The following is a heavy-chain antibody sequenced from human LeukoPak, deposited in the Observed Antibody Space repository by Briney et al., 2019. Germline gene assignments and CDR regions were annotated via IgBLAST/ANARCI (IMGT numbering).Heavy chain of an antibody. J-gene: IGHJ6*02. CDR1: GYTFTSYA. Sequence: ASVKVSCKASGYTFTSYAMHWVRQAPGQRLEWMGWINAGNGNTKYSQKFQGRVTITRDTSASTAYMELSSLRSEDTAVYYCATPGYSTPLRNYYYYYGMDVWGQGTTVTVSS. CDR2: INAGNGNT. V-gene: IGHV1-3*01. CDR3: ATPGYSTPLRNYYYYYGMDV. D-gene: IGHD6-13*01.